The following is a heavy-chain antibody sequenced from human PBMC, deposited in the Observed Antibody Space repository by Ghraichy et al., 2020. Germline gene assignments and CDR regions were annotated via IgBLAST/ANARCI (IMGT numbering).Heavy chain of an antibody. CDR1: GYSISSGYY. Sequence: SETLSLTCTVSGYSISSGYYWGWIRQPPGKGLEWIGSIYHSGSTYYNPSLKSRVTISVDTSKNQFSLKLSPVTAADTAVYYCARVQSAGYSYGHQDAFDIWGQGTMVTVSS. J-gene: IGHJ3*02. D-gene: IGHD5-18*01. V-gene: IGHV4-38-2*02. CDR3: ARVQSAGYSYGHQDAFDI. CDR2: IYHSGST.